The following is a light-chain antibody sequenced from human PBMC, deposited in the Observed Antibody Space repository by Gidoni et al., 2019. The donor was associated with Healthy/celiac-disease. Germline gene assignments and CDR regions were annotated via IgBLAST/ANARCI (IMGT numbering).Light chain of an antibody. CDR2: SNN. V-gene: IGLV1-44*01. Sequence: QSVLTQPPSASGTRGQRVTLSCSGSSSNIGSNTVNWYQQLPGTAPKLLIYSNNQRPSGVPDRFSGSKSGTSASLAISGLQSEDEADYYCAAWDDSLNGLWVFGGGTKLTVL. J-gene: IGLJ3*02. CDR3: AAWDDSLNGLWV. CDR1: SSNIGSNT.